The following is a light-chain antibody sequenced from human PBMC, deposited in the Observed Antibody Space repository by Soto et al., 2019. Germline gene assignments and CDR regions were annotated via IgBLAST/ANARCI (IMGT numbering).Light chain of an antibody. CDR1: QGIRSA. J-gene: IGKJ1*01. CDR2: AAS. CDR3: LREASYFWA. Sequence: AIQVTQSPSSLSASVGDRVTITCRTSQGIRSALGWYQQKPGKVPKLLIYAASTLQSGVPSRFSGSGSGRDFTLTISSLQPEDVATYYCLREASYFWACGQGTKVEIK. V-gene: IGKV1-6*01.